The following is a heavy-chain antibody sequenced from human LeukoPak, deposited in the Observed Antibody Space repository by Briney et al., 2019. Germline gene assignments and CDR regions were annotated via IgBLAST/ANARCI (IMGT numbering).Heavy chain of an antibody. J-gene: IGHJ4*02. CDR1: GGSVSDYY. D-gene: IGHD7-27*01. CDR3: ASRKLGNDY. Sequence: SETLSLTCTISGGSVSDYYWSWIRQSPGKGLEWIGYIYHTGSTSYSPSLKSRVTISADTPQNQFSLKLSSVTAADTAVYYCASRKLGNDYRGQGTLVTVSS. V-gene: IGHV4-59*02. CDR2: IYHTGST.